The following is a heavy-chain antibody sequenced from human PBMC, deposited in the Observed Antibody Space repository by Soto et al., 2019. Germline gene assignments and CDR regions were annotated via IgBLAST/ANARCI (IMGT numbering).Heavy chain of an antibody. CDR3: ASPYYYDSSGPFDY. CDR2: IYSGGST. D-gene: IGHD3-22*01. Sequence: PGGSLRLSCAASGFTFSSYWMHWVRQAPGKGLEWVSVIYSGGSTYYADSVKGRFTISRDNSKNTLYLQMNSLRAEDTAVYYCASPYYYDSSGPFDYWGQGTLVTSPQ. J-gene: IGHJ4*02. V-gene: IGHV3-66*01. CDR1: GFTFSSYW.